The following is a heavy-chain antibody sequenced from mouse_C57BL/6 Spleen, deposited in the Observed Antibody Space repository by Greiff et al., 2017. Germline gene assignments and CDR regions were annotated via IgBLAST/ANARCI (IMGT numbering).Heavy chain of an antibody. J-gene: IGHJ2*01. V-gene: IGHV1-76*01. D-gene: IGHD2-3*01. CDR3: ARGYDAFDY. CDR1: GYTFTDYY. CDR2: IYPGSGNT. Sequence: QVQLQQSGAELVRPGASVKLSCKASGYTFTDYYINWVKQRPGQGLEWIARIYPGSGNTYYNEKFKGKATLTAEKSSSTAYMQLSSLTSEDSAVYFCARGYDAFDYWGQGTTLTVSS.